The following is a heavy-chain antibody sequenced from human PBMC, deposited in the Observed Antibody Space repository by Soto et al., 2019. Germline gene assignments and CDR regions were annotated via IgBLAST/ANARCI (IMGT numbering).Heavy chain of an antibody. Sequence: QVQLVESGGGVVQPGRSLRLSCVASGFTFSSYGMSWVRQAPGKGLEWVAIISYDGNLKYYGDSVKGRFTISRDNSRNTLYLQMNSLRAEDTAVYYCAKEIIEVSGTWDFDNWGQGTLVTVSS. CDR2: ISYDGNLK. V-gene: IGHV3-30*18. J-gene: IGHJ4*02. CDR1: GFTFSSYG. D-gene: IGHD6-19*01. CDR3: AKEIIEVSGTWDFDN.